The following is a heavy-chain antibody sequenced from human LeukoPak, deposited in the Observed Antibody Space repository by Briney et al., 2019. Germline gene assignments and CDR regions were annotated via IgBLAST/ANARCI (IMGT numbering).Heavy chain of an antibody. V-gene: IGHV1-46*01. Sequence: ASVTVSCTASGYTFIIYYMHWVRQPPAQGLEWMGIVNTSGRSTNYGERFEGRGNMTRETSTRTVYIELSSLTSDDTAVYYCAREGEYGRAFDCWGQGTLVTVSS. J-gene: IGHJ4*02. CDR1: GYTFIIYY. CDR3: AREGEYGRAFDC. CDR2: VNTSGRST. D-gene: IGHD4-17*01.